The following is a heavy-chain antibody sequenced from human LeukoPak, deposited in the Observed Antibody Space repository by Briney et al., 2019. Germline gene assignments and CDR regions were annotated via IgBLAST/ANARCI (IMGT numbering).Heavy chain of an antibody. CDR1: GFTFSGSA. Sequence: GGSLRLSCAASGFTFSGSAMHSVRQASGKGLEWVGRIRSKANSYATAYAASVKGTLTISRDDSKNTAYLQMNSLKTEDTAVYYCTRPDDYGDYWGQGTLVTVSS. V-gene: IGHV3-73*01. CDR3: TRPDDYGDY. J-gene: IGHJ4*02. CDR2: IRSKANSYAT.